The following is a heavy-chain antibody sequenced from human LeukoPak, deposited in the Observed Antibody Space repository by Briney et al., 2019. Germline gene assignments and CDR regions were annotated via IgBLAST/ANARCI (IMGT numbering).Heavy chain of an antibody. J-gene: IGHJ4*02. CDR2: IYYNGST. V-gene: IGHV4-59*01. Sequence: SETLSLTCTASGCSISSYYWSWIRQPPGKGLEWIGYIYYNGSTNYNPPLKSPVTISVDTPKNQFNLKLSSVTAADTAVNYCAGLEYSSSGYFDYWGQGTLVTVSS. CDR1: GCSISSYY. D-gene: IGHD6-6*01. CDR3: AGLEYSSSGYFDY.